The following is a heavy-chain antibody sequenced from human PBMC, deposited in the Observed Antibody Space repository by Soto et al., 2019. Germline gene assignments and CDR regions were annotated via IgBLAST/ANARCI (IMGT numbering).Heavy chain of an antibody. CDR1: GFTFSSYA. J-gene: IGHJ4*02. Sequence: EVQLLESGGGLVQPGGSLRLSCAASGFTFSSYAMSWVRQAPGQGLEWVSTISGSGGSTYYADSVKGRFTISRDNSKNTLYLRVTSLRAEDTAVYYCAKCSPRYSSGLKAYYFDYWGQGTLVTVSS. CDR3: AKCSPRYSSGLKAYYFDY. CDR2: ISGSGGST. V-gene: IGHV3-23*01. D-gene: IGHD6-19*01.